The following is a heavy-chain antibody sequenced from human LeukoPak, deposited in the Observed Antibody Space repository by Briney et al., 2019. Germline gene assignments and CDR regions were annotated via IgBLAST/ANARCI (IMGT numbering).Heavy chain of an antibody. V-gene: IGHV3-48*01. CDR3: ARQTGSGLFTLP. CDR2: ISSSSSTI. CDR1: GFTFSSYS. Sequence: GGSLRLSCAASGFTFSSYSMNWVRQAPGKGLEWVSYISSSSSTIYYADSVKGRFTISRDNAKNSLYLQMNSLRAEDTAVYYCARQTGSGLFTLPGGRGTLVTVSS. D-gene: IGHD3/OR15-3a*01. J-gene: IGHJ4*02.